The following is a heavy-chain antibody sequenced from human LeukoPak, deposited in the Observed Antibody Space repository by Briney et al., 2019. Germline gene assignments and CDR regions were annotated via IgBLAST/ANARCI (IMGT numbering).Heavy chain of an antibody. CDR1: GFTFRVYA. CDR2: ISGSGSST. Sequence: SGGSLRLSCAASGFTFRVYAMTWVRQAPGKGLEWVSGISGSGSSTYSADSVKGRFTISRDNSNNTLYLQMNSLRAEDTALYYCAKAKITLIVVANPNSGALDIWGQGTMVTVSS. D-gene: IGHD3-22*01. CDR3: AKAKITLIVVANPNSGALDI. J-gene: IGHJ3*02. V-gene: IGHV3-23*01.